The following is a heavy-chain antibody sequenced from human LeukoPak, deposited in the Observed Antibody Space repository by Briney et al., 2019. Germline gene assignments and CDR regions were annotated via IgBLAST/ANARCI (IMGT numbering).Heavy chain of an antibody. CDR3: AREGERYDYVWGSYPPDY. Sequence: GGSLRLSCAASGFTFSDYYMSWIRQAPGKGLEWVSYISSSSSYTNYADSVKGRFTISRDNAKNSLYLQMNSLRAEDTAVYYCAREGERYDYVWGSYPPDYWGQGTLVTVSS. CDR1: GFTFSDYY. CDR2: ISSSSSYT. V-gene: IGHV3-11*06. J-gene: IGHJ4*02. D-gene: IGHD3-16*01.